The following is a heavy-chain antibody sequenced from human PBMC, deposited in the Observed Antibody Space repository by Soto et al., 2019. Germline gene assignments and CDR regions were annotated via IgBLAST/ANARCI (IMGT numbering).Heavy chain of an antibody. V-gene: IGHV1-18*01. CDR3: ARSGVSSGHESPDFDS. D-gene: IGHD6-25*01. CDR2: ISGFNGNT. J-gene: IGHJ4*02. CDR1: GYTFNFYG. Sequence: ASLKVSCKASGYTFNFYGITWVRQAPGQGLEWMGWISGFNGNTNYAADLQGRVTMTTDTSTSTAYMELRGLRSDDTAVYYCARSGVSSGHESPDFDSWGQGTLVTVSS.